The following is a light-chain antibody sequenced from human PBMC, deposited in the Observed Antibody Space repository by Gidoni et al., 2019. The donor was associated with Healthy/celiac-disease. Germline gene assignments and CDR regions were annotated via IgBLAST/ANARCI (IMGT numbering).Light chain of an antibody. CDR1: QDISDY. CDR3: QQYDNLPVT. Sequence: DIQMTPSPSSLSASVGDRVTITCQARQDISDYLNWYQQKPGKAPKLLIYDASNLETGVPSRFSGSGSGTDFTFTISSLQPEDIATYYCQQYDNLPVTFGPGTKVDIK. V-gene: IGKV1-33*01. J-gene: IGKJ3*01. CDR2: DAS.